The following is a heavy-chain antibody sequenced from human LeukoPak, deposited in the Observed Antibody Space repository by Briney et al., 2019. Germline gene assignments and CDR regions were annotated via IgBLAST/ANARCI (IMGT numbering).Heavy chain of an antibody. J-gene: IGHJ5*02. CDR2: ISSTSTYI. Sequence: GGSLRPSCAASEFTFSSYSMNWVRQAPGKGLEWVSSISSTSTYIYYAVSVKGRFTISRDNARNSLYLQMNSLRAEDTAVYYCAKDTSGYYDSSGYSHWFDPWGQGTLVTVSS. D-gene: IGHD3-22*01. CDR3: AKDTSGYYDSSGYSHWFDP. V-gene: IGHV3-21*01. CDR1: EFTFSSYS.